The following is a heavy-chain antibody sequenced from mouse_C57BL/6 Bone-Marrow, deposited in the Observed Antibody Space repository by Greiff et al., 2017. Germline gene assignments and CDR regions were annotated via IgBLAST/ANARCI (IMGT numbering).Heavy chain of an antibody. Sequence: QVQLQQSGPELVKPGASVKISCKASGYTFTDYYINWVKQRPGQGLEWIGWLFPGSGSTYYNEKFKGKATLTVDKSSSTAYMLLSSLTSEDSAVYFCSPYYDYDEGAWFAYWGQGTLVTVSA. CDR3: SPYYDYDEGAWFAY. CDR2: LFPGSGST. J-gene: IGHJ3*01. CDR1: GYTFTDYY. D-gene: IGHD2-4*01. V-gene: IGHV1-75*01.